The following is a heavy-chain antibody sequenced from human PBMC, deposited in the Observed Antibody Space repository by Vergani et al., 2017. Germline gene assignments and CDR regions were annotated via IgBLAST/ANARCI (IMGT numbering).Heavy chain of an antibody. Sequence: EVQLLQSGGGVIQPGGSVRLSCAASGFTFSACPMTWVRQAPGKGLEWVSAISARYPSTYYADSVKGRFTISRDNSKNMLDLQMNSLRAEDTAVYYCARLSYDTTPYLQGGYDCGGQGTLGSGSS. V-gene: IGHV3-23*01. CDR1: GFTFSACP. CDR3: ARLSYDTTPYLQGGYDC. D-gene: IGHD3-22*01. J-gene: IGHJ4*02. CDR2: ISARYPST.